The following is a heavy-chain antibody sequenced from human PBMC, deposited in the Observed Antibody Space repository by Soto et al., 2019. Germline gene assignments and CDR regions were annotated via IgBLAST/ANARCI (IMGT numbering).Heavy chain of an antibody. D-gene: IGHD6-13*01. V-gene: IGHV3-15*07. J-gene: IGHJ4*02. CDR2: IKSKTDGGTT. Sequence: EVQLVESGGGLVQPGGSLRLSCAASGFTFSNAWMNWVRQAPGKGLEWVGSIKSKTDGGTTDYAAPVKGRFTISRDDSKNTLYLQMNSLKTEDTAVYYCTTKQQLVGRGWGQGTLVTVSS. CDR3: TTKQQLVGRG. CDR1: GFTFSNAW.